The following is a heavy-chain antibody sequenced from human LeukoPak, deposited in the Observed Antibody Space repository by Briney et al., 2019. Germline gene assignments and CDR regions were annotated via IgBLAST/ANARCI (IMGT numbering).Heavy chain of an antibody. CDR2: IYYSGST. CDR1: GGSISSYY. V-gene: IGHV4-59*01. J-gene: IGHJ3*02. Sequence: PSETLSLTCTVSGGSISSYYWSWIRQPPGKGLEWIGYIYYSGSTNYNPSLKSRVTISVDTSKNQFSLKLSSVTAADTAVYYCARDLEGPTYYYGSGSYYRRPAFWAFDIWGQGTMVTVSS. D-gene: IGHD3-10*01. CDR3: ARDLEGPTYYYGSGSYYRRPAFWAFDI.